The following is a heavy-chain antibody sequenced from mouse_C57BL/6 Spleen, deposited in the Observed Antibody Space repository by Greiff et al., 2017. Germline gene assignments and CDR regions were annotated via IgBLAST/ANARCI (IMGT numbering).Heavy chain of an antibody. CDR3: ARAAITTVVAKDYFDY. Sequence: QVQLKESGAELARPGASVKLSCKASGYTFTSYGISWVKQRTGQGLEWIGEIYPNNGNTFYNQKFKGKATLTADQSSSTAYMALRSLTSEDSAVYFGARAAITTVVAKDYFDYWGQGTTLTVSS. CDR1: GYTFTSYG. D-gene: IGHD1-1*01. V-gene: IGHV1-81*01. J-gene: IGHJ2*01. CDR2: IYPNNGNT.